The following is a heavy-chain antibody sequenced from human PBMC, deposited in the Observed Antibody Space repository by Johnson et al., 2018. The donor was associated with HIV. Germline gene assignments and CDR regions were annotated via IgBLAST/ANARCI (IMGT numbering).Heavy chain of an antibody. CDR3: AKDPPSTGWYAFDI. V-gene: IGHV3-30-3*01. D-gene: IGHD1-1*01. CDR2: ISYDGSNK. Sequence: QVQLVESGGGLVQPGGSLRLSCAASGFTFSSYAMHWVRQAPGKGLEWVAVISYDGSNKYYADSVKGRFTISRDNPKNTLYLQMNSLRAEDTAVYYCAKDPPSTGWYAFDIWGQGTMVTVSS. CDR1: GFTFSSYA. J-gene: IGHJ3*02.